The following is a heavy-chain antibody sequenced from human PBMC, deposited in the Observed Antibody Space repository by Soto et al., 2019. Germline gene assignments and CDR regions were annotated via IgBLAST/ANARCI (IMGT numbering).Heavy chain of an antibody. CDR2: IYRSGNT. V-gene: IGHV4-4*02. CDR3: ARRGGSSSGYYYYAMDV. CDR1: RGFISSGSW. D-gene: IGHD6-6*01. J-gene: IGHJ6*02. Sequence: KPSETLSLTCAVSRGFISSGSWWSWVRQPPGKGLEWIGEIYRSGNTNYNPSLKSRVSISVDMSKNQFSLKLSSVTAADTAVYYCARRGGSSSGYYYYAMDVWGQGTTVTVSS.